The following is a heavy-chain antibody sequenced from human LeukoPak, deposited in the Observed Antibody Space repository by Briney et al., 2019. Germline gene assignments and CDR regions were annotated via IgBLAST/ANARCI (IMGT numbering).Heavy chain of an antibody. CDR3: ARDRLQSVKTDY. V-gene: IGHV3-7*01. Sequence: PGGSLRLSCTVSGFIFSDFSMSWVRQAPGKGLEWVAKMSEDGNEIFYVDSVKGRFTISRDNTKKSLYLQLNSLRAEDTAVYYCARDRLQSVKTDYWGQGTLVTVSS. D-gene: IGHD4-11*01. CDR1: GFIFSDFS. CDR2: MSEDGNEI. J-gene: IGHJ4*02.